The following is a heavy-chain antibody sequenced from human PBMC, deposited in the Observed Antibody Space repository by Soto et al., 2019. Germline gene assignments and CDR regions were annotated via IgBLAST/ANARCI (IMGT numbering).Heavy chain of an antibody. J-gene: IGHJ4*02. CDR1: GFTFSSYS. V-gene: IGHV3-21*01. D-gene: IGHD3-22*01. Sequence: LRLSCAASGFTFSSYSMNWVRQAPGKGLEWVSSISSSSSYIYYADSVKGRFTISRDNAKNSLYLQMNSLRAEDTAVYYCAKTVVVVTLVGYFDYWGQGTLVTVSS. CDR3: AKTVVVVTLVGYFDY. CDR2: ISSSSSYI.